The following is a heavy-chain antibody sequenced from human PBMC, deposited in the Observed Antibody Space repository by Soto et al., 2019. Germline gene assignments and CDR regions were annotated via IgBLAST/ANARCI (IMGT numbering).Heavy chain of an antibody. V-gene: IGHV6-1*01. CDR1: GDSVSSTSAA. J-gene: IGHJ4*02. Sequence: QVQLQQSAPGLVQPSQTLSLTCAISGDSVSSTSAAWSWIRQSPSRGLEWLGRTYYRSKWYSDYAVSVKSRITITPDTSKNQFSLQLNSVTPEDTAVYYCASGSYYSGWVWGQGTLVTVSS. CDR2: TYYRSKWYS. D-gene: IGHD6-19*01. CDR3: ASGSYYSGWV.